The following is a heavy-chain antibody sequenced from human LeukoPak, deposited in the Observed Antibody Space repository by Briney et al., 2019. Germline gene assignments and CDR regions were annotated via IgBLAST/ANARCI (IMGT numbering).Heavy chain of an antibody. CDR3: ASGNSHAFDI. J-gene: IGHJ3*02. V-gene: IGHV3-74*01. CDR1: GFTFSDYW. CDR2: IDLAGDYT. Sequence: PGGSLRLSCAASGFTFSDYWMFCVRQAPGKGLVWVSRIDLAGDYTTYADSVKGRFTISRDNAKNTLYLEMNSLRAEDTAVYYCASGNSHAFDIWGQGTMVTVSS.